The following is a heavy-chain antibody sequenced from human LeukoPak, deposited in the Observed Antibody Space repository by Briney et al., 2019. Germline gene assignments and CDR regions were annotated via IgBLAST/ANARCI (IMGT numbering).Heavy chain of an antibody. CDR2: ISWNSGSI. Sequence: PGRSLRLSCAASGFTFDDYAMHWVRQAPGKGLEWVSGISWNSGSIGYADSVKGRFTISRDNAKNSLYLQMNSLRAEDTALYYCAKDSNYGDYRGWFDPWGQGTLVTVSS. CDR3: AKDSNYGDYRGWFDP. CDR1: GFTFDDYA. D-gene: IGHD4-17*01. J-gene: IGHJ5*02. V-gene: IGHV3-9*01.